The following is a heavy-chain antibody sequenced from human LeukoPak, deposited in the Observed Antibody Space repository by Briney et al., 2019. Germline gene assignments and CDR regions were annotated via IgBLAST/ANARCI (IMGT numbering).Heavy chain of an antibody. CDR2: IYYSGST. CDR1: GGSISSYY. J-gene: IGHJ4*02. Sequence: SETLSLTCTVSGGSISSYYWSWIRQPPGKGLEWIGYIYYSGSTNYNSSLKSRVTISVDTSKNQFSLKLSSVTAADTAVYYCASSFVRRSDPFVRPIDYWGQGTLVTVSS. V-gene: IGHV4-59*01. D-gene: IGHD3-16*02. CDR3: ASSFVRRSDPFVRPIDY.